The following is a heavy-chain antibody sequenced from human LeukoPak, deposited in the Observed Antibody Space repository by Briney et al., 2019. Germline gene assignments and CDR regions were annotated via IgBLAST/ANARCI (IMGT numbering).Heavy chain of an antibody. J-gene: IGHJ4*02. D-gene: IGHD5-18*01. CDR2: IYYSGST. CDR1: GGSISSSSYY. Sequence: SETLSLTCTVSGGSISSSSYYWGWIRQPPGKGLEWIGSIYYSGSTYYNPSLKSRVTISMDTSKNQFSLKLSSVTAADTAVYYCARDYQGGYGDKTVDYWGQGTLVTVSS. V-gene: IGHV4-39*07. CDR3: ARDYQGGYGDKTVDY.